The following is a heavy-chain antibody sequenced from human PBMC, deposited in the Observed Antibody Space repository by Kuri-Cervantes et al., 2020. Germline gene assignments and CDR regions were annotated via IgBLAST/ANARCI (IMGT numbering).Heavy chain of an antibody. CDR1: GFTFSSYG. D-gene: IGHD3-22*01. CDR3: AKDYYDTSGAY. Sequence: GESLKISCAASGFTFSSYGMHWVRQAPGKGLEWVAFIRYDGSNKYYADSVKGLFTISRDNSKNTLNLQMSSLRAEDTAVYYCAKDYYDTSGAYWGQGTLVTVSS. J-gene: IGHJ4*02. CDR2: IRYDGSNK. V-gene: IGHV3-30*02.